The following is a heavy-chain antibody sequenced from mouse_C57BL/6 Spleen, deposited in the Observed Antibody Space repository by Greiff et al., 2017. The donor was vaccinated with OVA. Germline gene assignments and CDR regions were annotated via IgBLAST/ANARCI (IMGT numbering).Heavy chain of an antibody. CDR1: GYTFTSYW. J-gene: IGHJ4*01. CDR2: IDPNSGGT. V-gene: IGHV1-72*01. CDR3: ARLWYYAMDY. Sequence: QVQLKQPGAELVKPGASVKLSCKASGYTFTSYWMHWVKQRPGRGLEWIGRIDPNSGGTKYNEKFKSKATLTVDKPSSTAYMQLSSLTSEDSAVYYCARLWYYAMDYWGQGTSVTVSS.